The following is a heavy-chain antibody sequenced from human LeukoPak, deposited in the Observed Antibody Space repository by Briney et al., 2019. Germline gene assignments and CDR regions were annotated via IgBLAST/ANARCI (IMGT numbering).Heavy chain of an antibody. CDR3: ARRGITMVRGPHAYFDY. V-gene: IGHV4-34*01. CDR1: GGSFGGYY. CDR2: INHSGST. J-gene: IGHJ4*02. D-gene: IGHD3-10*01. Sequence: SETLSLTCAVYGGSFGGYYWSWIRQPPGKGLEWIGEINHSGSTNYNPSLKSRVTISVDTSKNQFSLKLSSVTAADTAVYYCARRGITMVRGPHAYFDYWGQGTLVTVSS.